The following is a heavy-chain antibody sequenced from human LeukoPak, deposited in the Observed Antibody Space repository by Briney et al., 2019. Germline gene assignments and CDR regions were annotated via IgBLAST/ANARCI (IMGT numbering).Heavy chain of an antibody. J-gene: IGHJ6*02. D-gene: IGHD2-2*01. CDR3: ARVVGSVPAASYYGMDV. CDR2: ISSSGSTI. Sequence: PGGSLRLSCAASGFTFSDYYMSWIRQAPGKGLEWVSYISSSGSTIYYADSVKGRFTISRDNAKNSLYLQMNSLRAEDTAVYYCARVVGSVPAASYYGMDVWGQGTTVTVSS. CDR1: GFTFSDYY. V-gene: IGHV3-11*01.